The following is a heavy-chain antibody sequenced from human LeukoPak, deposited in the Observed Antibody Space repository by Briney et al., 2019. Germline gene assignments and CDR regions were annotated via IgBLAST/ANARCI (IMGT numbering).Heavy chain of an antibody. D-gene: IGHD4-17*01. Sequence: ASVKDSCKASGYTFTGYYMHWVRQAPGQGLEWMGWINPNSGGTNYAQKFQGRVTMTRDTSISTAYMELSRLRSDDTAVYYCARSGPYGDYVDYWGQGTLVTVSS. CDR1: GYTFTGYY. CDR3: ARSGPYGDYVDY. J-gene: IGHJ4*02. CDR2: INPNSGGT. V-gene: IGHV1-2*02.